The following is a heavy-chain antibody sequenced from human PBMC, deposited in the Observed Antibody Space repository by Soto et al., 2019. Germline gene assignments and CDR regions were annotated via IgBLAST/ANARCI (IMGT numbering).Heavy chain of an antibody. D-gene: IGHD3-10*01. CDR3: ARDRAGPGSGSYYNLLPYYYGMDV. CDR2: IIPIFGTA. CDR1: GGTFSSYA. J-gene: IGHJ6*02. Sequence: ASVKVSCKASGGTFSSYAISWVRQAPGQGLEWMGGIIPIFGTANYAQKFQGRVTITADESTSTAYMELSSLRSEDTAVYYCARDRAGPGSGSYYNLLPYYYGMDVWGQGTTVTVSS. V-gene: IGHV1-69*13.